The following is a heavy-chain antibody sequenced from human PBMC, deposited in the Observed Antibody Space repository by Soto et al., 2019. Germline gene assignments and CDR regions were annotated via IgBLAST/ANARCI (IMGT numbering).Heavy chain of an antibody. D-gene: IGHD5-12*01. V-gene: IGHV3-30-3*01. Sequence: GGSLRLSCAASGFTFSSYAMHWVRQAPGKGLEWVAVISYDGSNKYYADSVKGRFTISRDNSKNTLYLQMNSLRAEDTAVYYCARDWGDGYEWVYYFDYWGQGTLVTVSS. CDR1: GFTFSSYA. CDR3: ARDWGDGYEWVYYFDY. J-gene: IGHJ4*02. CDR2: ISYDGSNK.